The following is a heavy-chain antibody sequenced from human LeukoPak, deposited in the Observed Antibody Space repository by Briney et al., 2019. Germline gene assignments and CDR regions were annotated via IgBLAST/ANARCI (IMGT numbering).Heavy chain of an antibody. CDR1: GYSFTTYW. D-gene: IGHD2-2*01. Sequence: GESLKIPCKGPGYSFTTYWIGWVRQIPGKGLEWMGIIYPGDSDTTYSPSFQGQVTISADKSISTAYLQWSSLKASDTAMYYCARRPRLGLYPDSWGQGTLVTVSS. J-gene: IGHJ4*02. CDR2: IYPGDSDT. CDR3: ARRPRLGLYPDS. V-gene: IGHV5-51*01.